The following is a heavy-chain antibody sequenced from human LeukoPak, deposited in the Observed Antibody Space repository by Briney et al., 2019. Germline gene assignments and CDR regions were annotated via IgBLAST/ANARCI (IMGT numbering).Heavy chain of an antibody. Sequence: GGSLRLSCAASGFTFSSYAMSWVRQAPGKGLEWVSSIGGSGGSTYYADSVKGRFTISRDNSKNTLYMQMNSLRAEDTAVYYCTKEVAAAGYFDYWGQGTLVTASS. CDR3: TKEVAAAGYFDY. J-gene: IGHJ4*02. CDR1: GFTFSSYA. D-gene: IGHD6-13*01. CDR2: IGGSGGST. V-gene: IGHV3-23*01.